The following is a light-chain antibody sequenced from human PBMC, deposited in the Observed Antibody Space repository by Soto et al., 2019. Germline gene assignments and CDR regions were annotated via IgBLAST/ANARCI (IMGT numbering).Light chain of an antibody. J-gene: IGKJ4*01. V-gene: IGKV1-9*01. CDR1: LVFSSY. Sequence: DIQLTQSPSFLSASVGDRVTITCRARLVFSSYLAGYQQKPGKAPKLLLYAASTLQSGVPSRFSGSGSGTELTLTISIHQPADSATYYCPQLNSYPLTFGGGTKVEIK. CDR2: AAS. CDR3: PQLNSYPLT.